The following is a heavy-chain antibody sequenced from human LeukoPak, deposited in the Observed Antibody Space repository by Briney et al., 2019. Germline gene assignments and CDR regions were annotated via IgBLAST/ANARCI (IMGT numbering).Heavy chain of an antibody. CDR3: ARPINTAMVPYYFDY. J-gene: IGHJ4*02. Sequence: GGSLRLSCTASGFTFEDYGMSWVRQTPGKGLEWVSGINWDGTSTGFADSVKGRFTISRGNAKNSLYLQMNSLRAEDTALYYCARPINTAMVPYYFDYWGRGTLVTVSS. D-gene: IGHD5-18*01. V-gene: IGHV3-20*04. CDR2: INWDGTST. CDR1: GFTFEDYG.